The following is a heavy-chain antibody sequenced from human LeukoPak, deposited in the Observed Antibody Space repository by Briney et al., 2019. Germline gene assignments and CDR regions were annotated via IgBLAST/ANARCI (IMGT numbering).Heavy chain of an antibody. CDR1: GGSISSDIYY. Sequence: SETLSLTCSVSGGSISSDIYYRSWIRQPPGKGLEWIGRIYHSGSTYYNPSLTSRVTISVDRSKNQFSLKLSSVTAADTAVYYCARDQPPGIFGVVQTSDWGQGTLVTVSS. CDR3: ARDQPPGIFGVVQTSD. CDR2: IYHSGST. D-gene: IGHD3-3*01. V-gene: IGHV4-30-2*01. J-gene: IGHJ4*02.